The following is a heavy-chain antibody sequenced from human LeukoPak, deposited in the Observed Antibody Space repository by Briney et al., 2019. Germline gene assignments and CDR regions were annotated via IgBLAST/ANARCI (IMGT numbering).Heavy chain of an antibody. CDR2: IKQDGGEK. D-gene: IGHD3-22*01. V-gene: IGHV3-7*01. J-gene: IGHJ4*02. CDR3: AREGVLVYYDSSGHFDY. CDR1: GFTFSSYW. Sequence: PGGSLRLSCAASGFTFSSYWMSWVRQAPGKGLEWVANIKQDGGEKYYVDSVKGRFTISRDNAKNSLYLQMNSLRAEDTAVYYCAREGVLVYYDSSGHFDYWGQGTLVTVSS.